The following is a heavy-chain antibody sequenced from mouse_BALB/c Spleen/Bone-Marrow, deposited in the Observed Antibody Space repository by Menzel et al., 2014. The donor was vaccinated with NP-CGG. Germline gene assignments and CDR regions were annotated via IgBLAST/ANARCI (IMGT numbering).Heavy chain of an antibody. CDR1: GFDFSRYW. J-gene: IGHJ3*01. V-gene: IGHV4-1*02. CDR2: INPDSSTI. CDR3: ARLSYYGRFAY. D-gene: IGHD1-1*01. Sequence: EATLVESGGGLVQPGGSLKLSCAASGFDFSRYWMSWVRQAPGKGLEWIGEINPDSSTINYTPSLKYKFIISRDNAKNSLYLQMSKVRSEDTALYYCARLSYYGRFAYGGQETLVTVSA.